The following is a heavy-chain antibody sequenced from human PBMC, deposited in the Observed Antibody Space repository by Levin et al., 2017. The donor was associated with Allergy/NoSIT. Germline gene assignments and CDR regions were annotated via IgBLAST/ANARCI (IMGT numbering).Heavy chain of an antibody. CDR1: GYTFTSYY. J-gene: IGHJ6*02. CDR3: ARAWVFGVPLYYGMDV. D-gene: IGHD3-3*01. CDR2: INPSGGST. V-gene: IGHV1-46*01. Sequence: GESLKISCKASGYTFTSYYMHWVRQAPGQGLEWMGIINPSGGSTSYAQKFQGRVTMTRDTSTSTVYMELSSLRSEDTAVYYCARAWVFGVPLYYGMDVWGQGTTVTVSS.